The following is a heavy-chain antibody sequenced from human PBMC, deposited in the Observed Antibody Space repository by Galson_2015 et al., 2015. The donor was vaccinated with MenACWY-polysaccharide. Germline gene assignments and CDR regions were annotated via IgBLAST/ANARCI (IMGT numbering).Heavy chain of an antibody. CDR2: IFHSGTT. J-gene: IGHJ4*02. CDR1: GYSVSSGYY. D-gene: IGHD1-26*01. CDR3: ARVEKYSGSFYILY. V-gene: IGHV4-38-2*01. Sequence: LTCAVSGYSVSSGYYWGWIRQPPGKGLEWIASIFHSGTTYYNPSLKSRVTISVDTSKNQFSLKLSSVTAADTAVYYCARVEKYSGSFYILYWGQGTLVTVSS.